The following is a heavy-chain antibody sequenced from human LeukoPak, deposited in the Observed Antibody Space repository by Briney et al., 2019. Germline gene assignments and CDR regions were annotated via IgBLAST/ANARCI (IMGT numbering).Heavy chain of an antibody. V-gene: IGHV3-23*01. CDR1: GGTFSSYA. Sequence: SCKASGGTFSSYAMSWVRQAPGKGLEWVSAISGSGGSTYYADSVKGRFTISRDNSKNTLYLQMNSLRAEDTAVYYCARERKDFWSGEGVVIYGYYYYYMDVWGKGTTVTVSS. CDR3: ARERKDFWSGEGVVIYGYYYYYMDV. D-gene: IGHD3-3*01. J-gene: IGHJ6*03. CDR2: ISGSGGST.